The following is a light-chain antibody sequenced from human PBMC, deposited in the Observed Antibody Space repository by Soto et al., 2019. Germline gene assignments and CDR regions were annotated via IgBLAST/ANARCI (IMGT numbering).Light chain of an antibody. V-gene: IGKV3-15*01. J-gene: IGKJ4*01. CDR2: GAS. CDR1: QSIMFS. CDR3: QQYYDLPPLT. Sequence: EIVMTQSPATLSVSPGERATLSCRASQSIMFSLAWYQQKPGQAPRLLISGASTRATGIPARFSGSGSGNEFTLTISSLQSEYFAVYYCQQYYDLPPLTFGGGTKVEIK.